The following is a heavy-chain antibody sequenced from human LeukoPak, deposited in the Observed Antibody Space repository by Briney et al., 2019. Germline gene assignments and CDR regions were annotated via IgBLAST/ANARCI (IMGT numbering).Heavy chain of an antibody. CDR2: IGTAGDT. CDR1: GFTFSSHD. D-gene: IGHD4-17*01. V-gene: IGHV3-13*01. Sequence: PGGSLRLSCAASGFTFSSHDMHWVRQATGKGLEWVSAIGTAGDTYYPGSVKGRFTISRENAKNSLYLQMNSLRAGDTAVYYCARAAYGDYRFDYWGQGTLVTVSS. J-gene: IGHJ4*02. CDR3: ARAAYGDYRFDY.